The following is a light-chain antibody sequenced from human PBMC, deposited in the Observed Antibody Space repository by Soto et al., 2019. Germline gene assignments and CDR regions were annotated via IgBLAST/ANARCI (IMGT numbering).Light chain of an antibody. V-gene: IGKV1-39*01. J-gene: IGKJ5*01. CDR3: QQSYNSPIT. CDR1: QSIGNH. CDR2: AAS. Sequence: DIQITQSPSSLSESVVDRVTITFRASQSIGNHLNWYQQKPGKAPKFLIYAASSLQSEVPSRFSGSGSGTDFTLTVNSLQPEDFATYYCQQSYNSPITCGQGTRREIK.